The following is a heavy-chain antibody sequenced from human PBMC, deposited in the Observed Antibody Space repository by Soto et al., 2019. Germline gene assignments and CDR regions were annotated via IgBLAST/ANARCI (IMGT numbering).Heavy chain of an antibody. J-gene: IGHJ3*02. CDR3: ARDFWSGSPEGAFDI. CDR2: ISSSSSTI. V-gene: IGHV3-48*02. Sequence: EVQLVESGGGLVQPGGSLRLSCAASGFTFSSYSMNWVRQAPGKGLEWVSYISSSSSTIYYADSVKGRFTISRDNAKNSLYLQMNSLRYEDTAVYYCARDFWSGSPEGAFDIWGQGTMVTVSS. D-gene: IGHD3-3*01. CDR1: GFTFSSYS.